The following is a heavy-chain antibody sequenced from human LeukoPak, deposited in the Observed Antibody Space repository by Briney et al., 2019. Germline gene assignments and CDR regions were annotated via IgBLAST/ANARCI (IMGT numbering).Heavy chain of an antibody. CDR1: GFTFGDYA. V-gene: IGHV3-49*04. D-gene: IGHD5-18*01. CDR2: IRSKAYGGTT. Sequence: PGGSLRLSCTASGFTFGDYAMSWVRQAPGKGLEWVGFIRSKAYGGTTEYAASVKGRFTISRDDSKSIAYLQMNSLKTEDTAVYYCTREGRGYSYGLLDYWGQGTRVTVSS. J-gene: IGHJ4*02. CDR3: TREGRGYSYGLLDY.